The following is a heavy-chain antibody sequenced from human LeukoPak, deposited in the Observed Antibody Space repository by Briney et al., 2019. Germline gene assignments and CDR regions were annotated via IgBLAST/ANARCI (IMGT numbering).Heavy chain of an antibody. Sequence: SETLSLTCAVYGGSFRGYYWSWIRQPPGKGLEWIGEINHSGSTNYNPSLKSRVTISVDTSKNQFSLKLSSVTAADTAVYYCARGENSSGWPFDPWGQGTLVTVSS. CDR3: ARGENSSGWPFDP. D-gene: IGHD6-19*01. CDR1: GGSFRGYY. V-gene: IGHV4-34*01. J-gene: IGHJ5*02. CDR2: INHSGST.